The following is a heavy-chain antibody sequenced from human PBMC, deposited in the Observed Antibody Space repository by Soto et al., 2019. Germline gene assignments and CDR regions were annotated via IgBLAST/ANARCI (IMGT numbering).Heavy chain of an antibody. D-gene: IGHD6-13*01. CDR2: ISSSTSHT. V-gene: IGHV3-11*05. CDR1: GFTFSDYY. J-gene: IGHJ4*02. Sequence: QVQLVESGGGLVKPGGSLRLSCAVSGFTFSDYYMTWIRQAPGKGLEWVSYISSSTSHTHYADSVKGRFTISRDNAKNLVFLQMNSLRAEDTAVYYCARGRGAAADDFDFWGQGTLVTVSS. CDR3: ARGRGAAADDFDF.